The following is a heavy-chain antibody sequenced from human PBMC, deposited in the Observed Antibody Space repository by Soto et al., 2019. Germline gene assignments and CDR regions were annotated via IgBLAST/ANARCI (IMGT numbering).Heavy chain of an antibody. CDR1: GYTFTGYY. D-gene: IGHD2-15*01. CDR2: INPNSGGT. CDR3: AVGGVVVVAAWEDYYYYGMDV. Sequence: ASVKVSCKASGYTFTGYYMHWVRQAPGQGLEWMGWINPNSGGTNYAQKFQGRVTMTRDTSISTAYMELSRLRSDDTAVYYRAVGGVVVVAAWEDYYYYGMDVSGQGTTVTVS. V-gene: IGHV1-2*02. J-gene: IGHJ6*02.